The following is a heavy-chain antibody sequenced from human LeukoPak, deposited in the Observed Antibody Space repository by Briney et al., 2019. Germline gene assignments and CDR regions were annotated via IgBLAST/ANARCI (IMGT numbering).Heavy chain of an antibody. CDR3: ARDLPGDR. J-gene: IGHJ4*02. CDR2: IDHSGST. Sequence: PSETLSLTCAVYGGSFSGYYWSWIRQPPGKGLEWIGEIDHSGSTNYNPSLKSRVTISVDTSKNQFSLKLSSVTAADTAVYYCARDLPGDRWGQGTLVTVSS. D-gene: IGHD7-27*01. CDR1: GGSFSGYY. V-gene: IGHV4-34*09.